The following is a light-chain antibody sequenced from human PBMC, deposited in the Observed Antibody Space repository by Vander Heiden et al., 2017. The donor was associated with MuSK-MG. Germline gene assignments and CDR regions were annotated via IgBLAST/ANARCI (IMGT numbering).Light chain of an antibody. J-gene: IGKJ2*01. V-gene: IGKV2-30*01. CDR2: KVS. CDR1: QSLVSSDGNSF. CDR3: RRCKHWPYT. Sequence: DAVWTQSPLSLLVTLGQPASISCRSSQSLVSSDGNSFLNWFQQRPGQSPSRLIDKVSNGDSGVPDRFTGSGSGTEFTLKISRVEAEDVRFYYCRRCKHWPYTFGQGTKLEIK.